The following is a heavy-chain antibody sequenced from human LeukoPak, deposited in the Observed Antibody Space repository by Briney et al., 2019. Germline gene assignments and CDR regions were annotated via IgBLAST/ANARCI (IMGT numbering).Heavy chain of an antibody. J-gene: IGHJ4*02. CDR1: GFIFSGYA. V-gene: IGHV3-23*05. CDR2: IFKTGSTT. CDR3: VRYDVDARRFDY. D-gene: IGHD1-20*01. Sequence: GGSLRLSCAASGFIFSGYAMSWIRQAPGKGLECVSTIFKTGSTTYYADSVRGRFTISRDNSKNTLYLQMNSLSADDTAMYYCVRYDVDARRFDYWGQGTLVTVSS.